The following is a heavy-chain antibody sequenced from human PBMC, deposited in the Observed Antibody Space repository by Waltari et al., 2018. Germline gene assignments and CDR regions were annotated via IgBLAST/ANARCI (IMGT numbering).Heavy chain of an antibody. D-gene: IGHD1-26*01. CDR3: ARPKVGATISGAFDI. CDR1: GGTFSSYA. Sequence: QVQLVQSGAEVKKPGSSVKVSCKASGGTFSSYAISWVRQAPGQGLEWMGGIIPILGIANYAQKFQGRVTITADESTSTAYMELSSLRSEDTAVYYCARPKVGATISGAFDIWGQGTMVTVSS. V-gene: IGHV1-69*04. CDR2: IIPILGIA. J-gene: IGHJ3*02.